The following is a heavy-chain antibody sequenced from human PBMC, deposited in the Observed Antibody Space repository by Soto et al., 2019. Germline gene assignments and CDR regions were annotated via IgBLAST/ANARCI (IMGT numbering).Heavy chain of an antibody. CDR1: GFTFSDFY. CDR2: ISKGSTFS. V-gene: IGHV3-11*05. D-gene: IGHD3-10*01. Sequence: GSLRLSCAASGFTFSDFYMSWIRQAPGKGLEWVAYISKGSTFSIYADSVKGRFTISRDDAQNSVYLQMNSLRAEDTAIYYCAREGPMLRGVVPEDYWGQGTLVTVSS. J-gene: IGHJ4*02. CDR3: AREGPMLRGVVPEDY.